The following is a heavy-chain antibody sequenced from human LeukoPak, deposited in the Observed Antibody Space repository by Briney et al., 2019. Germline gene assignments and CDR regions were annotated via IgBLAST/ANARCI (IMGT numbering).Heavy chain of an antibody. CDR3: ARKNYYDTSGRFDC. Sequence: ASVKVSCKASGYTFSDYYIHWVRQAPGQGLEWMGWINPNSGDTKYAQKFQGRVTMTRDTSISTAYMEVRSDDTAVYYCARKNYYDTSGRFDCWGQGTLVTVSS. J-gene: IGHJ4*02. V-gene: IGHV1-2*02. CDR1: GYTFSDYY. CDR2: INPNSGDT. D-gene: IGHD3-22*01.